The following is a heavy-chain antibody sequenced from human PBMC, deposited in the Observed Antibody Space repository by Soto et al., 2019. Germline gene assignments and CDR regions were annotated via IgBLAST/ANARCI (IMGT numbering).Heavy chain of an antibody. CDR3: ARGRSNDFRSSPPLKLDP. V-gene: IGHV3-13*04. CDR1: GFTFSTYD. CDR2: IGTLFDT. Sequence: GGSLRLSCVASGFTFSTYDMHWVRQVTGKGLEWVSAIGTLFDTYYVDSVKGRFTVSRENARNSFFLQMNSLRVGDTAIYYCARGRSNDFRSSPPLKLDPWGQGPLVTVSS. J-gene: IGHJ5*02. D-gene: IGHD2-21*02.